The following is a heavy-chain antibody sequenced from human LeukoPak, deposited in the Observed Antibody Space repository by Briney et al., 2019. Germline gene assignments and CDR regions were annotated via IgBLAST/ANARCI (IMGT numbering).Heavy chain of an antibody. CDR2: ISGSGGST. J-gene: IGHJ4*02. D-gene: IGHD2-21*02. V-gene: IGHV3-23*01. CDR1: GFTFSSHA. Sequence: GSLRLSCAASGFTFSSHAMTWVRPAPGKGLEWVSAISGSGGSTYYADSVKGRFTISSDNSKNTLYLQMNSVRAEDTAVYSCAKGPDHIVVLTAIDYWGQGTLVTVSS. CDR3: AKGPDHIVVLTAIDY.